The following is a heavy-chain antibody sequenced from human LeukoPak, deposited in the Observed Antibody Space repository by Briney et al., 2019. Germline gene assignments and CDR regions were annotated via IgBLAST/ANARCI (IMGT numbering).Heavy chain of an antibody. V-gene: IGHV3-30-3*01. CDR3: AKDRLSYGGNFDY. Sequence: PGRSLRLSCAASGFTFSSYAMHWVRQAPGKGLEWVAVISYDGSNKYYAASVKGRFTTSRDNSKNTLYLQMNSPRAEDTAVYYCAKDRLSYGGNFDYWGQGTLVPVSS. J-gene: IGHJ4*02. CDR1: GFTFSSYA. D-gene: IGHD4-23*01. CDR2: ISYDGSNK.